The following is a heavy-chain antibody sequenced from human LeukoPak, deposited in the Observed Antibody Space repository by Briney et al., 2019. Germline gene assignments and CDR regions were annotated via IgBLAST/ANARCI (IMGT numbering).Heavy chain of an antibody. D-gene: IGHD3-3*01. CDR1: GYTLSNSP. CDR3: ATFIDLATRRFFDH. CDR2: ISHTGGAT. Sequence: PGGSVRLSCAPSGYTLSNSPMSWARHSTEKGREWVSGISHTGGATYYADSVMGRFTVSRYRSENTLYLEMGGRRAEDTASFFCATFIDLATRRFFDHWGQGTLVTVSS. V-gene: IGHV3-23*01. J-gene: IGHJ4*02.